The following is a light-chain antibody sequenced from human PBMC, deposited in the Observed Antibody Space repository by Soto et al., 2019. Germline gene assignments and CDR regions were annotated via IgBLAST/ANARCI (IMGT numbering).Light chain of an antibody. V-gene: IGLV1-47*01. CDR3: AAWDDSLSVPV. CDR1: SSNIGSNY. CDR2: RNN. Sequence: QSVLTQPPSASGTPGQRVNISCSGSSSNIGSNYVYWYRQFPGTAPKLLIQRNNQRPSGVPARFSGSKSGTSASLAISGLRSEDEADYYCAAWDDSLSVPVFGGGTQLTVL. J-gene: IGLJ7*01.